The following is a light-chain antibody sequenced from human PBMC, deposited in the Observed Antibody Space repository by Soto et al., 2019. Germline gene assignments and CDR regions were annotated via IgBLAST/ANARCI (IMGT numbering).Light chain of an antibody. CDR3: SSYAGSNTWV. CDR2: EVS. CDR1: SSDIGDYNS. Sequence: QSALTQPASVSGSPGQSITISCTGTSSDIGDYNSVSWYQQHPGEAPKLIIYEVSNRPSGISNRFSGSKSGNTASLTISGLQAEDEADYSCSSYAGSNTWVFGGGTKLTVL. V-gene: IGLV2-14*01. J-gene: IGLJ3*02.